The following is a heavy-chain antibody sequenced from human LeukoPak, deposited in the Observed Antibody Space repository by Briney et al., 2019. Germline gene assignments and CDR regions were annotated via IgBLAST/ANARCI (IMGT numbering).Heavy chain of an antibody. CDR3: ARRSGYSYGFNFDY. J-gene: IGHJ4*02. V-gene: IGHV4-38-2*02. D-gene: IGHD5-18*01. CDR1: GYSISSGYY. Sequence: SETLSLTCTVSGYSISSGYYWGWIRQPPGKGLEWIGSIYHSGSTYYNPSLKSRVTTSVDTSKNQFSLKLSSVTAADTAVYYCARRSGYSYGFNFDYWGQGTLVTVSS. CDR2: IYHSGST.